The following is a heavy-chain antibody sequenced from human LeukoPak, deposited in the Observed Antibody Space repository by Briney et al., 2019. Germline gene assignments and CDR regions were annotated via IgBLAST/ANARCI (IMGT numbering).Heavy chain of an antibody. CDR1: GGSISSYY. V-gene: IGHV4-59*08. CDR3: GGGNSPYYFDY. D-gene: IGHD3-16*01. Sequence: SETLSLTCTVSGGSISSYYLTWIRQPPGKGLEWIGHIYYSGSTNYNPSLKSRVTISVDTSKNQFSLKLSSVTAADTAVYYCGGGNSPYYFDYWGQGTLVTVSS. CDR2: IYYSGST. J-gene: IGHJ4*02.